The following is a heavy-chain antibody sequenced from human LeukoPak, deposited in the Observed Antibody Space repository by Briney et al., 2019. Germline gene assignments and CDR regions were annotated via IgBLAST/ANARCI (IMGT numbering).Heavy chain of an antibody. J-gene: IGHJ6*04. CDR2: IKQDGSEK. Sequence: GGSLRLSCVVSGFTFSSFWMSWVRQAPGKGLEWVANIKQDGSEKYYVDSVKGRFTISRDNAKNSLYLQMNGLRAEDTAVYYCAELGITMIGGVWGKGTTVTISS. CDR3: AELGITMIGGV. CDR1: GFTFSSFW. V-gene: IGHV3-7*01. D-gene: IGHD3-10*02.